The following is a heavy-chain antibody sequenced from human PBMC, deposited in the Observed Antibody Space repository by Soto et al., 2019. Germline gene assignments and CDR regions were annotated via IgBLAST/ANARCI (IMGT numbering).Heavy chain of an antibody. J-gene: IGHJ4*02. D-gene: IGHD3-9*01. CDR1: GYNFANYW. CDR3: ARHVYYDVLKKNY. V-gene: IGHV5-51*01. CDR2: IYPGNSDT. Sequence: KVSCKASGYNFANYWIGWVRQMPGKGLEWMGIIYPGNSDTRYSPSFQGQVTISADTSISTAYLEWSSLKASDTAIYYCARHVYYDVLKKNYWGQGTLVTVSS.